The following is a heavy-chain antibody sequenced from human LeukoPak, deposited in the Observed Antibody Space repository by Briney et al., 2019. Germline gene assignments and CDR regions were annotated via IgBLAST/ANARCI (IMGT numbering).Heavy chain of an antibody. CDR2: IWYDGSNK. Sequence: GGSLRLSCAASGFTFSSYGMHWVRQAPGKGLEWVAVIWYDGSNKYYADSVKGRFTISRDNSENTLYLQMNSLRAEDTAVYYCAREPEKYYYDSSGYLDYWGQGTLVTVSS. CDR3: AREPEKYYYDSSGYLDY. J-gene: IGHJ4*02. V-gene: IGHV3-33*01. D-gene: IGHD3-22*01. CDR1: GFTFSSYG.